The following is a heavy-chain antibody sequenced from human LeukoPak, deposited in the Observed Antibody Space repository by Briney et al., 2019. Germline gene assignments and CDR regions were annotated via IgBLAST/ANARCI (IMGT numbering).Heavy chain of an antibody. V-gene: IGHV3-72*01. D-gene: IGHD3-3*01. J-gene: IGHJ6*03. CDR3: SRESSIFWVVARSYMDV. CDR2: TRNKAESYKT. CDR1: GFRFSDHY. Sequence: PGGSLRLSCAASGFRFSDHYINWVRQAPGKGLEWVGRTRNKAESYKTEYAASVKGRFNISRDDSKKSLYLQMNSLKTEDTAVYYCSRESSIFWVVARSYMDVWGKGTTVTVSS.